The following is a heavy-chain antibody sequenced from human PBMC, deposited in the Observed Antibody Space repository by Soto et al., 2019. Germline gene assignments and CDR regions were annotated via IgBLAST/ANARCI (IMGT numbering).Heavy chain of an antibody. CDR2: ISGSGGNT. Sequence: GGSLRLSCAAAGFTFTSYAMNWVRQAPGKGLEWVSAISGSGGNTYYADSVKGRFTISRDNSKNTLYLQMNSLRAEDTAVYCCAKDVSGYYYYGMDVWGRGTTVTVSS. CDR1: GFTFTSYA. CDR3: AKDVSGYYYYGMDV. V-gene: IGHV3-23*01. J-gene: IGHJ6*02.